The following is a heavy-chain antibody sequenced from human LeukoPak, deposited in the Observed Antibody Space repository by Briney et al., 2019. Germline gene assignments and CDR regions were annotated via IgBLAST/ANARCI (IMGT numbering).Heavy chain of an antibody. Sequence: QPGGSLRLSCAASGFTFSSYAMSWVRQAPGKGLEWVSAISGSGGSTYYADSVKGRFTISRDNSKNTLYLQMNSLTDEDTAVYYCAKKWGVGTTTLDYFDYWGQGTLVTVSS. V-gene: IGHV3-23*01. CDR1: GFTFSSYA. J-gene: IGHJ4*02. CDR3: AKKWGVGTTTLDYFDY. D-gene: IGHD1-26*01. CDR2: ISGSGGST.